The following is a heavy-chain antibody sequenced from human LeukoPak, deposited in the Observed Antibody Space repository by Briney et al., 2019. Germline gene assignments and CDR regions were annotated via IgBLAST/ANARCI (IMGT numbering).Heavy chain of an antibody. CDR3: ARDVVNYDFWSGYYKDYGMDV. CDR1: GFTFSSYW. CDR2: INSDGSST. V-gene: IGHV3-74*01. Sequence: GGSLRLSCAASGFTFSSYWMHWVRQAPGKGLVWVSRINSDGSSTSYADSVKGRFTISRDNAKNTLYLQMNSLRAEDTAVYYCARDVVNYDFWSGYYKDYGMDVWGQGTTVTVSS. D-gene: IGHD3-3*01. J-gene: IGHJ6*02.